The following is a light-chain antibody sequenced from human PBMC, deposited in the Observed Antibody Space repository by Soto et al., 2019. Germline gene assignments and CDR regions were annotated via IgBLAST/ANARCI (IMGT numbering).Light chain of an antibody. Sequence: DIQMTQSPSTLSASAGDRVTITCRASQTISSWLAWYQQKPGKAPKLLIYNTSNLGSGVPSRFSGSGSETEFTLTISSLQPDDFATYYCQQAWTFGLGTKVAIE. CDR1: QTISSW. CDR3: QQAWT. V-gene: IGKV1-5*01. J-gene: IGKJ1*01. CDR2: NTS.